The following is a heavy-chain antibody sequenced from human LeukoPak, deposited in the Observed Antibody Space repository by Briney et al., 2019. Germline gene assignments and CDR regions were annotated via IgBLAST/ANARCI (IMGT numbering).Heavy chain of an antibody. CDR1: GGSFSGCY. D-gene: IGHD3-10*01. CDR3: ARDRGVIRYFQH. CDR2: INHSGST. V-gene: IGHV4-34*01. J-gene: IGHJ1*01. Sequence: SETLSLTCAVYGGSFSGCYWGWIRQPPGKGLEWIGEINHSGSTNYNPSLKSRVTISVDTSKNQFSLKLSSVTAADTAVYYCARDRGVIRYFQHWGQGTLVTVSS.